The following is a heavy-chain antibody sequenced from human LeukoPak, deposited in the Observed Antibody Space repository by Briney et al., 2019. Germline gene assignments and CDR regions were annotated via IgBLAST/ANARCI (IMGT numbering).Heavy chain of an antibody. CDR2: IYFGGST. D-gene: IGHD6-25*01. J-gene: IGHJ4*02. CDR3: ARGRRSGLYED. V-gene: IGHV4-59*01. CDR1: GDSISNYY. Sequence: PSETLSLTCTVSGDSISNYYWSWIRQPPDQGLEWIGYIYFGGSTNNNPSLKSRVTISVDTSKNQSSLKLSSVTAADTAVYYCARGRRSGLYEDWGQGTLVTVSS.